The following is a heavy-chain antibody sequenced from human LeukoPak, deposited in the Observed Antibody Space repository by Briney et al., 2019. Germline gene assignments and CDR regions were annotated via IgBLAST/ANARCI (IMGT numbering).Heavy chain of an antibody. CDR3: ARALIKLHYYDFWSGFSRYYYYYYMDV. Sequence: PGGSLRLSCAASGFAFSNYGMNWVRQAPGKGLEWVSGITGSGSTTYYADSVKGRFTISRDNAKNSLYLQMNSLRAEDTAVYYCARALIKLHYYDFWSGFSRYYYYYYMDVWGKGTTVTVSS. CDR2: ITGSGSTT. J-gene: IGHJ6*03. CDR1: GFAFSNYG. V-gene: IGHV3-48*04. D-gene: IGHD3-3*01.